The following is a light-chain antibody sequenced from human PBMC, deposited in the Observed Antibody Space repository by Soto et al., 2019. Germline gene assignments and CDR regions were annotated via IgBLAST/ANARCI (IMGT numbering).Light chain of an antibody. V-gene: IGKV3-11*01. CDR2: DSS. CDR3: QQRSSGVT. CDR1: QSVSSY. J-gene: IGKJ4*01. Sequence: EIVLRQSPATLSLSPGERATLSCRASQSVSSYLAWYQQKPGQAPRLLIYDSSNRATGIPGRFSGSGSGTDFTLTISSLEPEDFAVYYCQQRSSGVTFGGGTKVDIK.